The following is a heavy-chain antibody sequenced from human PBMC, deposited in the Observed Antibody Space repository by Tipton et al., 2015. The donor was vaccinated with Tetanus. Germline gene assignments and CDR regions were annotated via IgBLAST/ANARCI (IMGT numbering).Heavy chain of an antibody. CDR2: ISASGST. J-gene: IGHJ4*02. CDR3: ARSIAAAAVWPYDF. D-gene: IGHD6-13*01. Sequence: LSCAVSGESFSGHYWSWIRQAPGKGLEWVGEISASGSTNYNPSLESRITMSVDTTKKRISLRLASLMAADTAVYFCARSIAAAAVWPYDFWGQGTLVTVTS. V-gene: IGHV4-34*01. CDR1: GESFSGHY.